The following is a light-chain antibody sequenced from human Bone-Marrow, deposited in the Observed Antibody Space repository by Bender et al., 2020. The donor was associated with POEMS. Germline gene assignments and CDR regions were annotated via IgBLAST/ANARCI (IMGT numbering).Light chain of an antibody. V-gene: IGLV2-23*02. CDR2: EVT. Sequence: QSALTQPASVSGSPGQSITISCNGTSGDVGAYSYVSWYQLHPGTAPKLIIYEVTERPSGVSSRFSGSKSGNTASLTISGLQAEDETDYYCCSYAGSTTFVFGTGTRVTVL. CDR3: CSYAGSTTFV. J-gene: IGLJ1*01. CDR1: SGDVGAYSY.